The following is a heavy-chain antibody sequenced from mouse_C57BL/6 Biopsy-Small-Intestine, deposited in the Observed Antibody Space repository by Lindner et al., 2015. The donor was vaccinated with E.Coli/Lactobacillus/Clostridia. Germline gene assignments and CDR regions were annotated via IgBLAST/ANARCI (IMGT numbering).Heavy chain of an antibody. CDR2: IYYSGNI. CDR3: ARKAIYSNYWYFDV. Sequence: VQLQESGPGLVKPSQTVFLTCTVTGISITTGNYRWSWIRQFPGNKLEWIGYIYYSGNITYNPSLTSRTTITRDTPKNQFFLEMNSLTAKDTATYYCARKAIYSNYWYFDVWGTGTTVTVSS. J-gene: IGHJ1*03. CDR1: GISITTGNYR. V-gene: IGHV3-5*01. D-gene: IGHD2-5*01.